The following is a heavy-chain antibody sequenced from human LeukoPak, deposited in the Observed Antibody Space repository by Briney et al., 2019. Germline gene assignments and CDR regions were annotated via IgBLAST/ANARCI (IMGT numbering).Heavy chain of an antibody. CDR2: INPSGGST. J-gene: IGHJ4*02. D-gene: IGHD1-1*01. Sequence: ASVKVSCTASGYTFTSYYMHWVRQAPGQGLEWMGIINPSGGSTSYAQKFQDRVTMTRDTSTSTIYMELSSLRSEDTAVYYCARDVEGTTHFDYWGQGTLVTVSS. CDR1: GYTFTSYY. V-gene: IGHV1-46*01. CDR3: ARDVEGTTHFDY.